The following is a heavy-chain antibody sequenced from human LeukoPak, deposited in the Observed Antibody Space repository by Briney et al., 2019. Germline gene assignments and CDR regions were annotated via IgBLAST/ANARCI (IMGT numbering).Heavy chain of an antibody. CDR2: IWYDGSIQ. J-gene: IGHJ4*02. CDR1: GFTFSSYG. V-gene: IGHV3-33*08. D-gene: IGHD2-15*01. CDR3: ARAGYCSGGSCYGSDY. Sequence: GGSLRLSCAASGFTFSSYGMHWVRQAPGKGLEWVAVIWYDGSIQYYADSVKGRFTISGDNSKNTLYLQMDSLRAEDTAVYYCARAGYCSGGSCYGSDYWGQGTLVSVSS.